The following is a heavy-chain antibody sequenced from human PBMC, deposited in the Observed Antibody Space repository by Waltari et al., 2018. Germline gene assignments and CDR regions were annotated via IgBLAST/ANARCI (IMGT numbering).Heavy chain of an antibody. CDR1: GSAVSDLF. J-gene: IGHJ4*02. CDR2: VRHKGDSNTI. CDR3: ARDGAVAGYDS. Sequence: EVQLVEAGGGLVQPGGSLRLSWAASGSAVSDLFMDWVRQAPGKGLEWVGSVRHKGDSNTIEYAASVEGRFTISRDDSKNSLYLQMNSLKSEDTAVYYCARDGAVAGYDSWGQGTLVTVSS. V-gene: IGHV3-72*01. D-gene: IGHD6-19*01.